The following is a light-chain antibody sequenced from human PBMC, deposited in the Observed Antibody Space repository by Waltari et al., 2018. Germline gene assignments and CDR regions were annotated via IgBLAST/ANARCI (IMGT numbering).Light chain of an antibody. Sequence: QSALTQPASVSGSPGQSITISCSGTDSDVGAYDFVSWYQQHPGTAPHLIIYEVSNRPSGISNRFSAYKSGNTASLTISGLQAEDEADYYCSSYTTSSAPGVFGTGTRVTVL. CDR2: EVS. J-gene: IGLJ1*01. CDR1: DSDVGAYDF. CDR3: SSYTTSSAPGV. V-gene: IGLV2-14*01.